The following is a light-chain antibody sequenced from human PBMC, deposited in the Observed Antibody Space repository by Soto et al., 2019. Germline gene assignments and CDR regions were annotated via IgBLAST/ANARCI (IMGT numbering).Light chain of an antibody. V-gene: IGLV1-47*01. J-gene: IGLJ3*02. CDR1: SSNIGTNY. CDR3: AGWDASLSGWV. CDR2: RNN. Sequence: QSVLTQSPSASGTPGQGVTISCSGGSSNIGTNYVFWYQHLPGTAPKLLIYRNNERPSGVPDRSSGSKSGTSASLAISGLRSEDEAVYYCAGWDASLSGWVFGGGTKVTVL.